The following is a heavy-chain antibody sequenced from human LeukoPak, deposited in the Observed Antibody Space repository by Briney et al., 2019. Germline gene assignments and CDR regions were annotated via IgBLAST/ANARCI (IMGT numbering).Heavy chain of an antibody. D-gene: IGHD2-2*01. CDR2: ISYDGSNK. Sequence: GGTLRLSCAASGFTFSSYAMHWVRQAPARGLEGVAVISYDGSNKYYADSVKGRFTISRDNSKNTLYLQMISLRAEDTAVYYCARDRDAYQLLCYYYYGMDVWGQGTTVTVSS. CDR1: GFTFSSYA. CDR3: ARDRDAYQLLCYYYYGMDV. J-gene: IGHJ6*02. V-gene: IGHV3-30-3*01.